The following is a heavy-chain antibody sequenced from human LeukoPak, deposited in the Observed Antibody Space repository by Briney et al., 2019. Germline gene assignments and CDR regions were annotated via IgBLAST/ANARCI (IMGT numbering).Heavy chain of an antibody. V-gene: IGHV3-30*02. D-gene: IGHD6-19*01. Sequence: GGSLRLSCVASGFTFSNSGMHWVRQAPGKGLEWVAFTRNDGSRKYYADSVKGRFTISRDNSKNTLYLQMNSLRAEDTAVYYCAKDPSRIAVAGLIDYWGQGTLVTVSS. CDR3: AKDPSRIAVAGLIDY. CDR1: GFTFSNSG. CDR2: TRNDGSRK. J-gene: IGHJ4*02.